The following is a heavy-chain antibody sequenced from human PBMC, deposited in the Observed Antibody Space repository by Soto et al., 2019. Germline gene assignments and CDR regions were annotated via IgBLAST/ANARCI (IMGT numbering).Heavy chain of an antibody. D-gene: IGHD2-2*02. V-gene: IGHV3-23*01. CDR1: GFTFSVYA. CDR3: AKLVVPAAIGYYGMDV. Sequence: GGSLRLSCAATGFTFSVYAMTWVRQAPGKGLEWVSAVTANGGSTYSADSVKGRFTISRDNSKNTLYLQMNSLRAEDTAVYYCAKLVVPAAIGYYGMDVWGQGTTVTVSS. J-gene: IGHJ6*02. CDR2: VTANGGST.